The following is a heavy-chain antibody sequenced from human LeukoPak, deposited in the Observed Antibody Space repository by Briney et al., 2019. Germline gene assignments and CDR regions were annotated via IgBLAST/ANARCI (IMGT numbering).Heavy chain of an antibody. V-gene: IGHV4-59*01. J-gene: IGHJ4*02. CDR3: ARGQLGIGFDY. CDR2: IYYSGST. Sequence: PSETLSLTCTVSGGSISSYYWSWIRQPPGKGMEWIGYIYYSGSTNYNPSLKSRVTISVDTSKNQFSLKLSSVTAADTAVYYWARGQLGIGFDYWGQGTLVTVSS. CDR1: GGSISSYY. D-gene: IGHD7-27*01.